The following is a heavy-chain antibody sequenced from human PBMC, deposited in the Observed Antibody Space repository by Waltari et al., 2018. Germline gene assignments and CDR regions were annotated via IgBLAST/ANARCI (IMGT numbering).Heavy chain of an antibody. CDR2: ISSSSNTI. CDR3: ARELPVRDKTVLDY. J-gene: IGHJ4*02. CDR1: GFTFSRYS. D-gene: IGHD4-4*01. Sequence: EVHLVESGGGLVQPGGSLRLSCAASGFTFSRYSMNWVRQAPGKGLEGLSYISSSSNTIYQADSVKGRFTISRDNAKNSLYLQMNSLRAEDTAVYYCARELPVRDKTVLDYWGQGTLVTVSS. V-gene: IGHV3-48*01.